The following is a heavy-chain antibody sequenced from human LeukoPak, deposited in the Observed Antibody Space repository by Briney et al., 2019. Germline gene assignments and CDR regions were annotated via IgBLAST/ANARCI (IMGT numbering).Heavy chain of an antibody. J-gene: IGHJ4*02. CDR3: AKWSYYDSSGYSDY. V-gene: IGHV3-23*01. Sequence: GSLRLSCAASGFSFSSYNFNWVRQAPGKGLEWVSAISGSGGSTYYADSVKGRFTISRDNSKNTLYLQMNSLRAEDTAVYYCAKWSYYDSSGYSDYWGQGTLVTVSS. D-gene: IGHD3-22*01. CDR2: ISGSGGST. CDR1: GFSFSSYN.